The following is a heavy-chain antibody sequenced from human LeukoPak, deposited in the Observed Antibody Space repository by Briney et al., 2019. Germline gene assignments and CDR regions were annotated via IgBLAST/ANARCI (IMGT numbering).Heavy chain of an antibody. Sequence: GGSLRLSCAASGFTFSSYEMNWVRQAPGKGLEWVSYISSSSSTIYYADSVKGRFTISRDNAKNSLYLQMNSLRAEDTAVYYCAFCDGGYYYHPLDYWGQGTLVTVSS. V-gene: IGHV3-48*01. J-gene: IGHJ4*02. CDR1: GFTFSSYE. D-gene: IGHD3-22*01. CDR2: ISSSSSTI. CDR3: AFCDGGYYYHPLDY.